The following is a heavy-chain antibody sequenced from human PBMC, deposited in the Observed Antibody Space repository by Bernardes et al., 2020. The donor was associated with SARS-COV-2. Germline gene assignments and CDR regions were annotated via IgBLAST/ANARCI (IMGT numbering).Heavy chain of an antibody. CDR3: AKEGTYRRFEY. J-gene: IGHJ4*02. D-gene: IGHD4-4*01. CDR2: TSHDGTNK. CDR1: GFSFNSYA. Sequence: GGSLRLSCVASGFSFNSYAMHWGRQAPGKGLEWVAATSHDGTNKYYADSMMGRFIVSRDNSKNTLYLQVNSLRDEDTAVYYCAKEGTYRRFEYWGQGTTVTVSS. V-gene: IGHV3-30*18.